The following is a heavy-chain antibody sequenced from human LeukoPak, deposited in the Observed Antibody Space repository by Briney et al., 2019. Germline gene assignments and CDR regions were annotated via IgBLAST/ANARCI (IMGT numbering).Heavy chain of an antibody. CDR2: IKSDGSST. D-gene: IGHD1-26*01. V-gene: IGHV3-74*01. Sequence: GGSLRLSCATSGFTFSSYWMHWVRQAPGKGLVWVSRIKSDGSSTSYADSVKGRFTISRDSAKNTLYLQMNSLRAEDTAVYYCTRDRGGSYDFDYWGQGTLVTVSS. J-gene: IGHJ4*02. CDR1: GFTFSSYW. CDR3: TRDRGGSYDFDY.